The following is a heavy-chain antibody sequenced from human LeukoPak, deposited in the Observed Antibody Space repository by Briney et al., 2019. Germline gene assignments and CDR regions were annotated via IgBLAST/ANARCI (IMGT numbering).Heavy chain of an antibody. CDR3: EGTYYYDSSDDY. D-gene: IGHD3-22*01. CDR2: ISGSGTST. V-gene: IGHV3-23*01. Sequence: GGSLRLSCAASGFTFRSYAMSWIRQAPGKGLEWVLAISGSGTSTYYADSVKGRFTISRDNSKNTLYLQMNSLRAEDTAVYYCEGTYYYDSSDDYWGQGTLVTVSS. CDR1: GFTFRSYA. J-gene: IGHJ4*02.